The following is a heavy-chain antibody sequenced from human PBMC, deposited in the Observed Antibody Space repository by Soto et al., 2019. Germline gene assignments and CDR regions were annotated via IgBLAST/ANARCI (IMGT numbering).Heavy chain of an antibody. Sequence: PGGSLRLSCAASGFTFSSYGMHWVRQAPGKGLEWVAVIWYDGSNKYYADSVKGRFTISRDNSKNTLYLQMNSLRAEDTAVYYCAREPIFLVDTAMVLGDYYYYYGMDVWGQGTTVTVSS. J-gene: IGHJ6*02. V-gene: IGHV3-33*01. D-gene: IGHD5-18*01. CDR1: GFTFSSYG. CDR2: IWYDGSNK. CDR3: AREPIFLVDTAMVLGDYYYYYGMDV.